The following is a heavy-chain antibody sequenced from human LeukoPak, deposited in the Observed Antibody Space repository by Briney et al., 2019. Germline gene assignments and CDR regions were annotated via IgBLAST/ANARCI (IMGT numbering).Heavy chain of an antibody. J-gene: IGHJ4*02. V-gene: IGHV3-23*01. CDR3: AKSYSSSWFYFDY. D-gene: IGHD6-13*01. CDR2: ISGSGGST. CDR1: GFTFSSYA. Sequence: GGSLRLSCAASGFTFSSYAMSWVRQAPGKGLEWVSGISGSGGSTYYADSVKGRFTISRDNSKNTLYLQMNSLGAEDTAVYYCAKSYSSSWFYFDYWGQGTLVTVSS.